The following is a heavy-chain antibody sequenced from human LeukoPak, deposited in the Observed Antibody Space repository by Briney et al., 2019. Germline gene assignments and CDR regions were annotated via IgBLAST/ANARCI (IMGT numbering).Heavy chain of an antibody. Sequence: GGSLRLSCAASAFTFSGYSMNWVRQAPGKGLEWISYISGRSSTIYYADSVRGRFTISRDNAKNSMYLQMNSLRAEDTAVYYCARDRLTSGSYFFDYWGQGTLVTVSS. J-gene: IGHJ4*02. CDR3: ARDRLTSGSYFFDY. D-gene: IGHD1-26*01. CDR2: ISGRSSTI. V-gene: IGHV3-48*01. CDR1: AFTFSGYS.